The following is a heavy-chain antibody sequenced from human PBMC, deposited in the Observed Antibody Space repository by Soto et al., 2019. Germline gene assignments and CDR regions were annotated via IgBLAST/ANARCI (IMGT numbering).Heavy chain of an antibody. CDR1: GFTFTSSA. D-gene: IGHD3-3*01. V-gene: IGHV1-58*01. Sequence: SVKVSCKASGFTFTSSAVQWVRQARGQRLEWIGWIVVGSGNTNYAQKFQERVTITRDMSTSTAYMEMSSLRSEDTAVYYCAAGLYYDFWSGYYWPHDYGGKGTLVTVSS. CDR2: IVVGSGNT. J-gene: IGHJ4*02. CDR3: AAGLYYDFWSGYYWPHDY.